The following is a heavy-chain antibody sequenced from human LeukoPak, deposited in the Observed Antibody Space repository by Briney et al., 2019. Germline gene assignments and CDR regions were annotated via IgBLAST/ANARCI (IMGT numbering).Heavy chain of an antibody. CDR1: GGSFSGYY. CDR2: INHSGST. Sequence: SETLSLTCAVYGGSFSGYYWSWIRQPPGKGLEWIGEINHSGSTNYNPSLKSRVTISVDTSKNQFSLKLSSVTAADTAVYYCARLPYYYDSSGYYYFSFHYWGQGTLVTVSS. V-gene: IGHV4-34*01. D-gene: IGHD3-22*01. J-gene: IGHJ4*02. CDR3: ARLPYYYDSSGYYYFSFHY.